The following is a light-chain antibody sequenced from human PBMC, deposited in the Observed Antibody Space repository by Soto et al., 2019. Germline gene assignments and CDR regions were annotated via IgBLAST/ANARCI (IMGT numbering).Light chain of an antibody. CDR1: EAISSTF. J-gene: IGKJ3*01. CDR3: QQYGRSQFT. CDR2: GVS. Sequence: IVLTQSPGTLSLSPGERAALSCRASEAISSTFLAWYQQKPGQAPRLLIYGVSSRAAGIPDRFSGSGSGTDFTLTISRLEPEDFAVYYCQQYGRSQFTFGPGTRVDIK. V-gene: IGKV3-20*01.